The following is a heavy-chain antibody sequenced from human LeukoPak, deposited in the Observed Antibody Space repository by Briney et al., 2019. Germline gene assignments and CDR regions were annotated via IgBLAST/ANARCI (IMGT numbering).Heavy chain of an antibody. CDR3: SHLHSSGWNY. J-gene: IGHJ4*02. CDR2: IYWDDDK. Sequence: SGPTLVNPTQTLTLTCTFSGFSLSTTGVGVGWIRQPPGKALDWLALIYWDDDKRYSPSLKSRLTISKDTSKNQVVLTMTNMDPAGTATYYCSHLHSSGWNYWGQGTLVTVSS. D-gene: IGHD6-19*01. CDR1: GFSLSTTGVG. V-gene: IGHV2-5*02.